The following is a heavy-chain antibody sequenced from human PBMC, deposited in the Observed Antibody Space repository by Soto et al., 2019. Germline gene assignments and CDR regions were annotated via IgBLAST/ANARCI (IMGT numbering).Heavy chain of an antibody. CDR1: GGTFSSYS. V-gene: IGHV1-69*01. D-gene: IGHD6-13*01. J-gene: IGHJ4*02. CDR2: IIPIVGTA. CDR3: ARGGRGLAASGHLDY. Sequence: QVQLVQSGAEVKKPGSSVKVSCKASGGTFSSYSISWVRQAPGQGLEWMGGIIPIVGTANYAPKFQGRVTITADESTSTAYMELSSLRSEYTAVYYCARGGRGLAASGHLDYWGQGTLVTVSS.